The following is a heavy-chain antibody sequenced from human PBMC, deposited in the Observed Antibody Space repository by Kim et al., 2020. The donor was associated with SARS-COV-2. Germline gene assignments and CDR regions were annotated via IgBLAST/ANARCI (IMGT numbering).Heavy chain of an antibody. V-gene: IGHV3-7*03. Sequence: DSVKGRFTISRDNAKNSLYLQMNSLRAEDTAVYYCARFVSTPYYYYGMDVWGQGTTVTVSS. J-gene: IGHJ6*02. CDR3: ARFVSTPYYYYGMDV.